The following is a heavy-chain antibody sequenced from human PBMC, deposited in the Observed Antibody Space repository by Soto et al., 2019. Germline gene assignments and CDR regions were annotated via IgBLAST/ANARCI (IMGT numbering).Heavy chain of an antibody. CDR2: MSASGKST. V-gene: IGHV3-23*01. J-gene: IGHJ4*02. CDR3: AKGGPYSNYELDY. CDR1: GFTFSNYA. D-gene: IGHD4-4*01. Sequence: GGSLRLSCAASGFTFSNYAMSWVRQVPGKGLEWVSAMSASGKSTYYADSVKGRFTISRDNFRDTLYVQMSSLRVEDTAVYYCAKGGPYSNYELDYWGQGTLVTVSS.